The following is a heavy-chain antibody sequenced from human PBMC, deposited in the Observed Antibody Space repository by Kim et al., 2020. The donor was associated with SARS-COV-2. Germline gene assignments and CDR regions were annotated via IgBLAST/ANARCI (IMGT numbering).Heavy chain of an antibody. CDR2: IIPIFGTP. J-gene: IGHJ6*02. CDR1: GGTFNKNA. D-gene: IGHD6-13*01. V-gene: IGHV1-69*13. Sequence: SVKVSCKASGGTFNKNAINWVRQAPGQGLEWMGGIIPIFGTPHYAQNFQGRVTITADEDTSTAYMELRGLRNDDSAVYFCSRGLQELVLRYYGLGVWGQGTTVTVSS. CDR3: SRGLQELVLRYYGLGV.